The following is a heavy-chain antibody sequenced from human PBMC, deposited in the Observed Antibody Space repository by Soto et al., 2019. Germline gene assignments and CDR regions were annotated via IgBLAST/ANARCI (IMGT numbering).Heavy chain of an antibody. CDR1: GFAFSAYW. V-gene: IGHV3-7*05. D-gene: IGHD5-12*01. CDR2: IKQDGSER. Sequence: EVQLVESGGGLVQPGGSLGLSCAASGFAFSAYWMNWVRQAPGKGLEWVANIKQDGSERYYVDSVKGRFTISRDNAKNSLHLQMNSLRVKDTAVYYCAGGGGYLIESWDQGTLVTVSS. J-gene: IGHJ4*02. CDR3: AGGGGYLIES.